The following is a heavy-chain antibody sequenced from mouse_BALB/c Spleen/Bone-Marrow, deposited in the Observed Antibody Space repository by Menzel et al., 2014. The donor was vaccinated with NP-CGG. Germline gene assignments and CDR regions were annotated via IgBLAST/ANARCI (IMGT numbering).Heavy chain of an antibody. CDR2: ISSGGSYT. CDR1: GSTFSSYA. Sequence: VQLKESGGGLVKPGGSLKLSCAASGSTFSSYAMSWVRQSPEKRLEWVAEISSGGSYTYYPDTVTGRFTISRDNAKNTLYLEMSSLRSEDTAMYYCARDHYGYYTMDYWGQGTSVTVSS. J-gene: IGHJ4*01. V-gene: IGHV5-9-4*01. D-gene: IGHD1-2*01. CDR3: ARDHYGYYTMDY.